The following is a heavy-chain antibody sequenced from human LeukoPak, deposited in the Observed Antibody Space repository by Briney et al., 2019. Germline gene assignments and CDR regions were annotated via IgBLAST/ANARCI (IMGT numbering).Heavy chain of an antibody. CDR2: IWFDGGKI. Sequence: GGSLRLSCAASGFPFSSYVMHWLRQAPGKGLEWVAVIWFDGGKIYYADSVKGRFTISRDNSKNTLYLQMNSLRAEDTAVYYCARDTVTTFRFRDYYYYGMDVWGQGTTVTVSS. V-gene: IGHV3-33*01. CDR3: ARDTVTTFRFRDYYYYGMDV. J-gene: IGHJ6*02. D-gene: IGHD4-17*01. CDR1: GFPFSSYV.